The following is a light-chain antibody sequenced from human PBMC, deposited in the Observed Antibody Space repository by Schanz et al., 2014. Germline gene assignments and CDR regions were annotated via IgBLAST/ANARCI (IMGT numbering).Light chain of an antibody. CDR3: GSYAGNINWV. V-gene: IGLV2-8*01. J-gene: IGLJ3*02. CDR1: SSDVGGYNY. CDR2: DVT. Sequence: QSALTQPASVSGSPGQSITISCTGTSSDVGGYNYVSWYQQHPGKAPKLIISDVTRRPSGVPDRFSGSKSDNTASLTVSGLQVEDEADYYCGSYAGNINWVFGGGTKLTVL.